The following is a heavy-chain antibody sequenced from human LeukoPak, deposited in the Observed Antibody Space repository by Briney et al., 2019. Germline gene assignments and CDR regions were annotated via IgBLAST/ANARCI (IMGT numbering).Heavy chain of an antibody. CDR1: GFTFSSYG. V-gene: IGHV3-30*18. J-gene: IGHJ1*01. CDR3: AKDGAYYYAPYFQH. CDR2: ISYDGSNK. D-gene: IGHD3-22*01. Sequence: PGGSLRLSCSASGFTFSSYGMHWVRQAPGKGLEWVAVISYDGSNKYYADSVKGRFTISRDNSKNTLYLQMNSLRAEDTAVYYCAKDGAYYYAPYFQHWGQGTLVTVSS.